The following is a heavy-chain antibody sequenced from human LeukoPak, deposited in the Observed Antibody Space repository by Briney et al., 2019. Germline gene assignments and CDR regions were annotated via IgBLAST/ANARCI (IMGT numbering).Heavy chain of an antibody. CDR3: AREGTYRSSTSCYGY. CDR1: GGTFSSYA. CDR2: IIPIFGTA. D-gene: IGHD2-2*01. J-gene: IGHJ4*02. V-gene: IGHV1-69*13. Sequence: ASVKVSCKASGGTFSSYAISWVRQAPGQGLEWMGGIIPIFGTANYAQKFQGRVTITADESTSTAYMELSSLRSEDTAVYYCAREGTYRSSTSCYGYWGQGTLVTVSS.